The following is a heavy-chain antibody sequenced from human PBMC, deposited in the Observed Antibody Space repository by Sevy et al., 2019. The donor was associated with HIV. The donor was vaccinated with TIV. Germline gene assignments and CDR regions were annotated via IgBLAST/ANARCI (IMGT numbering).Heavy chain of an antibody. CDR1: GFTFSSYA. Sequence: GGSLRLSCAASGFTFSSYAMHWVRQAPGKGLEWVAVISYDGSNKYYADSVKGRFTISRDNSKNTLYLQMNSLRAEDTAVYYCARDSYSGYDPLDEGIAVAGPEYFQHWGQGTLVTVSS. V-gene: IGHV3-30-3*01. CDR3: ARDSYSGYDPLDEGIAVAGPEYFQH. CDR2: ISYDGSNK. D-gene: IGHD5-12*01. J-gene: IGHJ1*01.